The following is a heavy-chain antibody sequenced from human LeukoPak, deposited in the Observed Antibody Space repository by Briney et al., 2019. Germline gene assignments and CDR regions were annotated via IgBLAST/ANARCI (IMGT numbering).Heavy chain of an antibody. V-gene: IGHV1-2*06. J-gene: IGHJ4*02. CDR2: INPNSGGT. Sequence: ASVKVSCKXSGYTFTGDYMHWVRQAPRQGLEWMGRINPNSGGTNYAQKFQGRVTMTRDTSISTAYMELSRLRSDDTAVYYCARGVDLWYFDYWGQGTLVTVSS. CDR3: ARGVDLWYFDY. D-gene: IGHD2-15*01. CDR1: GYTFTGDY.